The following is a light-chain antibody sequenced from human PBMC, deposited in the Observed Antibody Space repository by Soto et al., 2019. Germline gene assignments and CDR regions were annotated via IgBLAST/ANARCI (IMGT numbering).Light chain of an antibody. J-gene: IGLJ1*01. CDR3: ALFMGNGISV. CDR2: STS. Sequence: QAVVTQESSFSVSPGGTVTLTCVLISGSVSTAHNPNWYQQTPGQAPRTLIYSTSTRSSGVPDRFSGSILGNKAALTITGAQADDESDYYCALFMGNGISVFGPGTKLTVL. CDR1: SGSVSTAHN. V-gene: IGLV8-61*01.